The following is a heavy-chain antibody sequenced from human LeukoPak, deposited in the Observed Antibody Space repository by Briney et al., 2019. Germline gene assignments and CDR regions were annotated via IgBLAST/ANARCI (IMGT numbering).Heavy chain of an antibody. Sequence: GGSLRLSCVASELSLSLYAMAWVRQAPGKGLEWVSGIGVSGDTYYADSVRGRFTISRDNFQHTVDLQMNSLRAEDTAVYFCAKYSGSYYYPPNWDSWGQGTLVTVSS. CDR2: IGVSGDT. CDR3: AKYSGSYYYPPNWDS. J-gene: IGHJ4*02. D-gene: IGHD1-26*01. CDR1: ELSLSLYA. V-gene: IGHV3-23*01.